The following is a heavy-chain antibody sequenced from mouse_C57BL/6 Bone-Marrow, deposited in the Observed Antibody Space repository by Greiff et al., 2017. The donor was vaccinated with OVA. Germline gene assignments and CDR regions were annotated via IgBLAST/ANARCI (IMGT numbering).Heavy chain of an antibody. V-gene: IGHV3-6*01. CDR2: ISYDGSN. J-gene: IGHJ3*01. CDR3: ARVRQTWFAY. CDR1: GYSITSGYY. D-gene: IGHD3-2*01. Sequence: EVKLVESGPGLVKPSQSLSLTCSVTGYSITSGYYWNWIRQFPGNKLEWMGYISYDGSNNYNPSLKNRISITRDTSKNQFFLKLNSVTTEDTATYYCARVRQTWFAYWGQGTLVTVSA.